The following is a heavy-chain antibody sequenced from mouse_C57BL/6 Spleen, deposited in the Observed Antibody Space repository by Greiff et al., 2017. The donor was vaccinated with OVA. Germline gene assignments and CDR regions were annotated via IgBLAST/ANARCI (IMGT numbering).Heavy chain of an antibody. CDR1: GYTFTSYW. D-gene: IGHD1-2*01. V-gene: IGHV1-52*01. CDR3: ARGGYGPLDY. CDR2: IDPSDSET. J-gene: IGHJ2*01. Sequence: QVQLQQPGAELVRPGSSVKLSCKASGYTFTSYWMHWVKQRPIQGLEWIGNIDPSDSETHYNQKFKDKATLTVDKSSSTAYMQLSSLTSEDSAVYYCARGGYGPLDYWGQGTTLTVSS.